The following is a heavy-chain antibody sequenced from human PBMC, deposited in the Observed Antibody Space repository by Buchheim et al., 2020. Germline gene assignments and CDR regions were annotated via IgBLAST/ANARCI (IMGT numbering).Heavy chain of an antibody. D-gene: IGHD3-10*01. CDR1: GYTFTGYY. V-gene: IGHV1-2*02. CDR3: ARVRAPVGTYYSEYWYFDL. Sequence: QVQLVQSGAEVKKPGASVKVSCKASGYTFTGYYMHWVRQAPGQGLEWMGWINPNSGGTNYAQKFQGRVTMARDTSISTAYMELSRLRSDDTAVYYCARVRAPVGTYYSEYWYFDLWGRGTL. CDR2: INPNSGGT. J-gene: IGHJ2*01.